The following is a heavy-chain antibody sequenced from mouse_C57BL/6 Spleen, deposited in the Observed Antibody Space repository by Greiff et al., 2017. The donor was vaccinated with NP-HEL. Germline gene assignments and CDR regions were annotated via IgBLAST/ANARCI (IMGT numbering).Heavy chain of an antibody. Sequence: DVTLVESGGGLVKPGGSLKLSCAASGFTFSSYAMSWVRQTPEKRLEWVATISDGGSYTYYPDNVKGRFTISRDNAKNNLYLQMSHLKSEDTAMYYCAREITGTFDYWGQGTTLTVSS. CDR2: ISDGGSYT. D-gene: IGHD4-1*01. CDR1: GFTFSSYA. J-gene: IGHJ2*01. V-gene: IGHV5-4*01. CDR3: AREITGTFDY.